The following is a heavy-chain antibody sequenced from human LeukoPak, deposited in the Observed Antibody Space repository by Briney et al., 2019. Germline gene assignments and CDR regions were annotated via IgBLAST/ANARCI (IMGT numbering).Heavy chain of an antibody. CDR2: IYSGGST. J-gene: IGHJ5*02. D-gene: IGHD2-15*01. CDR3: ARVGYCSGGSCYRFDP. CDR1: GFTVSSNY. V-gene: IGHV3-53*01. Sequence: GGSLRLSCAASGFTVSSNYMSWVRQAPGKGLEWVSVIYSGGSTYYADSVKGRFTISRDNSKNTLYLQMNSLRAEDTAVYYCARVGYCSGGSCYRFDPWGQGTLVTVSS.